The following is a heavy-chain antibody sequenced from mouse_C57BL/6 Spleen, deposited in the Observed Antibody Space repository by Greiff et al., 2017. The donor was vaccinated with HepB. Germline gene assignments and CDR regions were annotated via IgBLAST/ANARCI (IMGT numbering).Heavy chain of an antibody. V-gene: IGHV1-69*01. CDR1: GYTFTSYW. CDR3: AREGGNSWFAY. Sequence: QVQLQQPGAELVMPGASVKLSCKASGYTFTSYWMHWVKQRPGQGLEWIGEIDPSDSYTNYNQKFKGKSTLTVDKSSSTAYMQLSSLTSEDSAVYYCAREGGNSWFAYWGQGTLVTVSA. D-gene: IGHD2-1*01. J-gene: IGHJ3*01. CDR2: IDPSDSYT.